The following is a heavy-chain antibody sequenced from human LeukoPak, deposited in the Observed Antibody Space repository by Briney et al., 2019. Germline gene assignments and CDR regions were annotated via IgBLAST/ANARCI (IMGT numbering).Heavy chain of an antibody. Sequence: GASVTVSCKASGYTFTGYYMHWVRQAPGQGLEWMGWINPNSGGTNYAQKFQGRVTMTRDTSISTAYMELSRLRSDDTAVYYCAREDRGWLFNYYMDVWGKGTTVTVSS. V-gene: IGHV1-2*02. J-gene: IGHJ6*03. CDR1: GYTFTGYY. D-gene: IGHD3-9*01. CDR3: AREDRGWLFNYYMDV. CDR2: INPNSGGT.